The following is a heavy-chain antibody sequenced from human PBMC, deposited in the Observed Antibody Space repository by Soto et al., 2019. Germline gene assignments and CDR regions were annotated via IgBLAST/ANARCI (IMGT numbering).Heavy chain of an antibody. D-gene: IGHD3-10*01. CDR1: GGAISSYY. J-gene: IGHJ3*01. V-gene: IGHV4-59*01. CDR2: IYYSGST. Sequence: SETLSLTCTVSGGAISSYYWSWIRQPPGKGLEWIGYIYYSGSTNYNPSLKSRVTISVDTSKNQFSLKLSSVTAADTAVYYCARVWGGAFDFWGQGIMVNVS. CDR3: ARVWGGAFDF.